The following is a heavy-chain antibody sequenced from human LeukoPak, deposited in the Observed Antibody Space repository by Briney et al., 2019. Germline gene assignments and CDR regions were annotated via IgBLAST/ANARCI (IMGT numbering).Heavy chain of an antibody. D-gene: IGHD1-14*01. Sequence: GGPLRLSWTASGLTFSTSGFNWVRQAPGKGLEWVASIGPTGSDRYHADSIKGRFTISRDNANNFLYLQMNSLRAEDTAVYYCATETNGRHYDYWGQGTLLTVSS. CDR3: ATETNGRHYDY. CDR1: GLTFSTSG. J-gene: IGHJ4*02. V-gene: IGHV3-21*06. CDR2: IGPTGSDR.